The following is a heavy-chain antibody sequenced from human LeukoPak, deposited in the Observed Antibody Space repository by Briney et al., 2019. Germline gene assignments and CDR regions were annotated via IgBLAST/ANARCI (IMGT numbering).Heavy chain of an antibody. V-gene: IGHV3-66*01. D-gene: IGHD3-3*01. CDR3: TTNYDFWSGFGY. CDR2: IYDGGST. J-gene: IGHJ4*02. Sequence: GGSLRLSCAVSGFTVSGDYMSWVRQAPGKGLEWVSVIYDGGSTYYADSVKGRFTISRDDSKNTLYLQMNSLKTEDTAVYYCTTNYDFWSGFGYWGQGTLVTVSS. CDR1: GFTVSGDY.